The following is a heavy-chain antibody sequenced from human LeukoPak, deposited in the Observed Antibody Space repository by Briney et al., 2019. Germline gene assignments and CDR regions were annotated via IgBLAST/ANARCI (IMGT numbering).Heavy chain of an antibody. Sequence: GGSLRLSCAASGFTFSSYAMHWVRQAPGKGLEWVADITYDGSNKYYADSVKGRFTISRDNSKNTLYLQMNSLRAEDTAVYYCARDGKAAAFWFDPWGQGTLVTASS. J-gene: IGHJ5*02. CDR2: ITYDGSNK. V-gene: IGHV3-30*04. CDR3: ARDGKAAAFWFDP. CDR1: GFTFSSYA. D-gene: IGHD6-13*01.